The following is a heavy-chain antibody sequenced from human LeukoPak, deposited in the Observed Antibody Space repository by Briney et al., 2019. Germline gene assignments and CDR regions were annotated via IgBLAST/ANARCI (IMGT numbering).Heavy chain of an antibody. V-gene: IGHV3-20*04. Sequence: SGGSLSLSCAASGFTLDDYGLSWVRQAPGKGLEWVSGIHWNGGDIGYVDSVKGRFSISRDNAKESLYLQMNSLRAEDTALYYCATFSFSSGYGSYDYWGQGTLVTVSS. CDR2: IHWNGGDI. CDR1: GFTLDDYG. D-gene: IGHD3-22*01. J-gene: IGHJ4*02. CDR3: ATFSFSSGYGSYDY.